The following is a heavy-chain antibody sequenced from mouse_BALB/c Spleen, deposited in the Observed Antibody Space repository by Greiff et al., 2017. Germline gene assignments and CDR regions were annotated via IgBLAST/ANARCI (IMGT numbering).Heavy chain of an antibody. Sequence: VKLMESGPGLVAPSQSLSITCTVSGFSLTGYGVNWVRQPPGKGLEWLGMIWGDGSTDYNSALKSRLSISKDNSKSQVFLKMNSLQTDDTARYYCAREGSYYYGSSRYYYAMDYWGQGTSVTVSS. CDR3: AREGSYYYGSSRYYYAMDY. J-gene: IGHJ4*01. CDR1: GFSLTGYG. CDR2: IWGDGST. V-gene: IGHV2-6-7*01. D-gene: IGHD1-1*01.